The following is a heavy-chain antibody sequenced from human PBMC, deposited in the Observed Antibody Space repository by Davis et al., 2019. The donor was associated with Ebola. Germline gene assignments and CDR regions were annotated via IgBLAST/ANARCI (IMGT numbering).Heavy chain of an antibody. CDR1: GFTFSRQM. Sequence: GESLKISCRASGFTFSRQMMTWFRPASWKGLEWIASISSGGDDTYYADSVRGRFTIPRDNAKNLLYLQLNSLRDEDTALYYCAKDAEDGSGNWCFAFRGRGALVTVSS. CDR3: AKDAEDGSGNWCFAF. V-gene: IGHV3-48*02. D-gene: IGHD5-24*01. CDR2: ISSGGDDT. J-gene: IGHJ2*01.